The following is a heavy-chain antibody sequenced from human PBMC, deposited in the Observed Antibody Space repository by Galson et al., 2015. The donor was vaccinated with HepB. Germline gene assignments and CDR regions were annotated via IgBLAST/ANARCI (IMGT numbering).Heavy chain of an antibody. CDR1: GFTFSSYS. CDR3: ARDLLQYPPSPMDV. Sequence: SLRLSCAASGFTFSSYSMNWVRQAPGKGLEWVSYISSSSSTIYYADSVKGRFTISRDNAKNSLYLQMNSLRAEDTAVYYCARDLLQYPPSPMDVWGKGTPVTVSS. V-gene: IGHV3-48*01. CDR2: ISSSSSTI. J-gene: IGHJ6*03. D-gene: IGHD4-11*01.